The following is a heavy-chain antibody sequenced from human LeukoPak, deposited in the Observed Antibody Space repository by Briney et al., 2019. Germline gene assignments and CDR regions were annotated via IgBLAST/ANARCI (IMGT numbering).Heavy chain of an antibody. J-gene: IGHJ1*01. CDR1: GFTFSSYG. Sequence: GGSLRLSCAASGFTFSSYGMHWVRQAPGKGLEWVAVIWYDGSNKYYADSVKGRFTISRDNSKNTLYLQMNSLRAEDTAVYYCAREQGRSSSWYKHWGQGTLVTVSS. CDR3: AREQGRSSSWYKH. V-gene: IGHV3-33*01. D-gene: IGHD6-13*01. CDR2: IWYDGSNK.